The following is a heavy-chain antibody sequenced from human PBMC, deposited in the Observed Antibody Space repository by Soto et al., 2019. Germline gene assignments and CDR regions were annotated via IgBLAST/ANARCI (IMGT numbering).Heavy chain of an antibody. D-gene: IGHD4-4*01. CDR3: ASTRAPTVTSVFDY. V-gene: IGHV1-18*01. CDR1: GYTFTSYG. CDR2: ISAYNGNT. J-gene: IGHJ4*02. Sequence: GASVKVSCKASGYTFTSYGISWVRQAPGQGLEWMGWISAYNGNTNYAQKLQGRVTMTTDTSTSTAYMELRSLRSEDTAVYYCASTRAPTVTSVFDYWGQGTLVTVSS.